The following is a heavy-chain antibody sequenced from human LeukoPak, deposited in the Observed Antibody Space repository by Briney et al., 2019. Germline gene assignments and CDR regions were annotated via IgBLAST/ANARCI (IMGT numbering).Heavy chain of an antibody. J-gene: IGHJ4*02. V-gene: IGHV3-48*03. Sequence: GGSLRLSCATSGFTFSSYEMNWVRQAPGKGLEWISYITTSGTSTYYADSVKGRFTISRDNGKTALSLQINSLRAEDTAVYYCVVHSATSCYWGQGTLVTVSS. CDR1: GFTFSSYE. CDR2: ITTSGTST. D-gene: IGHD1-26*01. CDR3: VVHSATSCY.